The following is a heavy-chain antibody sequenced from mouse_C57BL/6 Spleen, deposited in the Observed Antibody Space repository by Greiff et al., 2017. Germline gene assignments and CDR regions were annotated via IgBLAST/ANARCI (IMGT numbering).Heavy chain of an antibody. Sequence: QVQLKQSGAELVKPGASVKISCKASGYAFSSYWMNWVKQRPGKGLEWIGQIYPGDGDTNYNGKFKGKATLTADKSSSTAYMQLSSLTSEDSAVYFCARSPYYYGSRGYAMDYWGQGTSVTVSS. V-gene: IGHV1-80*01. CDR2: IYPGDGDT. J-gene: IGHJ4*01. CDR3: ARSPYYYGSRGYAMDY. D-gene: IGHD1-1*01. CDR1: GYAFSSYW.